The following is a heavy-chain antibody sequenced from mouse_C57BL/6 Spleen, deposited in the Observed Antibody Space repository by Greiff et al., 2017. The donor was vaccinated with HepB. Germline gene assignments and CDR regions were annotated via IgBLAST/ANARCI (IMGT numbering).Heavy chain of an antibody. Sequence: EVQLVESEGGLVQPGSSMKLSCTASGFTFSDYYMAWVRQVPEKGLEWVANINYDGSSTYYLDSLKSRFIISRDNAKNILYLHMSSLKSEDTATYYGARDGGGYWGQGTSVTAAS. V-gene: IGHV5-16*01. J-gene: IGHJ4*01. CDR1: GFTFSDYY. CDR2: INYDGSST. CDR3: ARDGGGY.